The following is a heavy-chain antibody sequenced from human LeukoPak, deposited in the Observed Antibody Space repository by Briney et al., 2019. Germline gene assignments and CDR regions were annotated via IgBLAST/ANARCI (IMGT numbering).Heavy chain of an antibody. CDR1: GGSISSYY. D-gene: IGHD6-13*01. J-gene: IGHJ1*01. V-gene: IGHV4-4*07. Sequence: SETLSLTCTVSGGSISSYYWSWIRQPAGKGLEWIGRIYTSGSTNYNPSLKSRVTMSVDTSKNQFSLKLSSVTAADTAVYYCARGIGSAWYLYFHHWGQGTLVTVSS. CDR2: IYTSGST. CDR3: ARGIGSAWYLYFHH.